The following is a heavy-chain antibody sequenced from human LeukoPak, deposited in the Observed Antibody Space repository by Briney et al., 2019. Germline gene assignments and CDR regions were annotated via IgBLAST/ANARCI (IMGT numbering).Heavy chain of an antibody. J-gene: IGHJ4*02. V-gene: IGHV3-30*18. D-gene: IGHD3-22*01. CDR2: ISYDGSNK. CDR1: GFTFSTKS. Sequence: GGSLRLSCAVSGFTFSTKSMNWVRQAPGKGLEWVAVISYDGSNKYYADSVKGRFTISRDNSKNTLYLQMNSLRAEDTAVYYCAKGPDSSGYYYYVDYWGRGTLVTVSS. CDR3: AKGPDSSGYYYYVDY.